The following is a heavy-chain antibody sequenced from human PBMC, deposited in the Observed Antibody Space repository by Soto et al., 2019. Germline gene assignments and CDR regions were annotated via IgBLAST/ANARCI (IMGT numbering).Heavy chain of an antibody. CDR1: GFTFSSYG. J-gene: IGHJ4*02. V-gene: IGHV3-33*01. CDR3: AREPRHTVPFDY. Sequence: GGSLRLSCAASGFTFSSYGMHWVRQAPGKGLEWVAVIWYDGSNKYYVDSVKGRFTISRDNSKNTLYLQMNSLRAEDTAVYYCAREPRHTVPFDYWGQGTLVTVSS. CDR2: IWYDGSNK. D-gene: IGHD4-17*01.